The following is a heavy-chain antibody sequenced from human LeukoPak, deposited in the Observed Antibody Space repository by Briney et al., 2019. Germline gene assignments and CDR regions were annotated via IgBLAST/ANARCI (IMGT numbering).Heavy chain of an antibody. Sequence: SETLSLTCAVYGGSFSGYYWSWIRQPPGKGLEWIGEINHSGSTNYNPSLKSRVTISVDTSKNQFSLKLSSVTAADTAVYYCASGGSLDYWDQGTLVTVSS. CDR1: GGSFSGYY. CDR3: ASGGSLDY. J-gene: IGHJ4*02. V-gene: IGHV4-34*01. CDR2: INHSGST. D-gene: IGHD3-10*01.